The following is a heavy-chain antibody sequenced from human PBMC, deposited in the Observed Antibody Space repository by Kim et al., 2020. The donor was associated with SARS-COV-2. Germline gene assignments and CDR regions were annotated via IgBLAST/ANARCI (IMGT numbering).Heavy chain of an antibody. CDR3: ARCPGDSTSFSFDP. V-gene: IGHV4-4*02. J-gene: IGHJ5*02. CDR2: IYHSGST. CDR1: GDSISSNNW. D-gene: IGHD6-6*01. Sequence: SETLSLTCGVSGDSISSNNWWSWVRQPPGKGLEWIGEIYHSGSTNYNPSLKSRVTISVDKSKHQFSLNLNSVTAADTAVYYCARCPGDSTSFSFDPWGQGTLVNVSS.